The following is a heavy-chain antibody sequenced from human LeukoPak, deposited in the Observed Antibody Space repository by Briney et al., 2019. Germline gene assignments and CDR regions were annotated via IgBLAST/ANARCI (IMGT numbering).Heavy chain of an antibody. CDR1: GGSISSSSYY. CDR2: IYYSGST. V-gene: IGHV4-39*07. Sequence: SETLSLTCTVSGGSISSSSYYWGWIRQPPGKGLEWIGSIYYSGSTYYNPSLKSRVTISVDTSKNQFSLKLSSVTAADTAVYYCAREGSMIGDAFDIWGQGTMVAVSS. CDR3: AREGSMIGDAFDI. J-gene: IGHJ3*02. D-gene: IGHD3-22*01.